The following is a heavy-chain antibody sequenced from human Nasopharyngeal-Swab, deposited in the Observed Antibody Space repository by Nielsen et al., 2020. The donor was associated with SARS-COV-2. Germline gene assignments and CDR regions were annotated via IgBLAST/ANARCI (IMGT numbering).Heavy chain of an antibody. CDR2: IYHTGTT. D-gene: IGHD5-18*01. CDR3: AATRYSYGPFFDY. J-gene: IGHJ4*02. Sequence: SETLSLTCTVSDASITTYYWSWIRQSPGKGLEWLGHIYHTGTTNYNPSLKSRIIISVDTSKNQFSFSLNLSSVTAADTALYYCAATRYSYGPFFDYWAQGTQVTVSS. V-gene: IGHV4-59*03. CDR1: DASITTYY.